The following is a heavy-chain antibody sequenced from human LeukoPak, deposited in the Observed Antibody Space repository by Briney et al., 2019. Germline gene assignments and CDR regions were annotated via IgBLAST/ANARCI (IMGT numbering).Heavy chain of an antibody. CDR2: IWYDGSNK. CDR1: GFTFSSYG. Sequence: GRSLRLSCAASGFTFSSYGMHWVRQAPGKGLEWVAVIWYDGSNKYYADSVKGRFTISRDNSKNTLYLQMNSLRAEDTAVYYCARDKAHRYSYVGYWGQGTLVTVSS. CDR3: ARDKAHRYSYVGY. V-gene: IGHV3-33*01. J-gene: IGHJ4*02. D-gene: IGHD5-18*01.